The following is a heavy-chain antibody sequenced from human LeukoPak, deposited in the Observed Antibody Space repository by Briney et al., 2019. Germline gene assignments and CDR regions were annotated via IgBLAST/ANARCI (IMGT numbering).Heavy chain of an antibody. CDR1: GFTFSSYW. CDR3: ERGGFDTIGFDY. Sequence: QPGGSLILSCVASGFTFSSYWMHWVRQAPGKGLVWVSRINSDGSTTTYADSVRGRFTISRDNAKHTLYLQMNSLRAEDTAVYYCERGGFDTIGFDYWGQGTLVTVSS. D-gene: IGHD3-10*01. J-gene: IGHJ4*02. V-gene: IGHV3-74*01. CDR2: INSDGSTT.